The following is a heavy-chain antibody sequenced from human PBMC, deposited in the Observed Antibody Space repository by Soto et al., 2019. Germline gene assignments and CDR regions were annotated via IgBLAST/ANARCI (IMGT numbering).Heavy chain of an antibody. V-gene: IGHV3-30-3*01. D-gene: IGHD3-3*01. Sequence: QVQLVESGGGVVQPGRSLRLSCAASGFTFSSYAMHRVRQAPGKGLEWVAVISYDGSNKYYADSVKGRFTISRDNSKNTLYLQMNSLRAEDTAVYYCARDRHQSVDFWSGYCFGYWGQGTLVTVSS. CDR1: GFTFSSYA. CDR3: ARDRHQSVDFWSGYCFGY. CDR2: ISYDGSNK. J-gene: IGHJ4*02.